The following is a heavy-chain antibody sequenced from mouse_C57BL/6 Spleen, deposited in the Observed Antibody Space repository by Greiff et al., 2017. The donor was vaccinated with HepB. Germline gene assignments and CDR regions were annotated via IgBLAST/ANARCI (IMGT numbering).Heavy chain of an antibody. CDR1: GFTFTDYY. V-gene: IGHV7-3*01. CDR2: IRNKANGYTT. D-gene: IGHD2-4*01. J-gene: IGHJ4*01. Sequence: EVQLVESGGGLVQPGGSLSLSCAASGFTFTDYYMSWVRQPPGKALEWLGFIRNKANGYTTEYSASVKGRFTISRDNSQSILYLQMNALRAEDSATYYCAGGLEAMDYWGQGTSVTVSS. CDR3: AGGLEAMDY.